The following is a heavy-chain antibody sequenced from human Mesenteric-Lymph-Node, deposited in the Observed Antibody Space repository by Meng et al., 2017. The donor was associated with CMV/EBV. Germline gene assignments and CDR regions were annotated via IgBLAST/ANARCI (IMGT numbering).Heavy chain of an antibody. CDR3: ARGPLGSGSGYTFDY. J-gene: IGHJ4*02. CDR2: MNPNSGNT. Sequence: ASVKVSCKASGYTFTSYDINWVQQATGQGLEWMGWMNPNSGNTGYAQKFQGRVTITRNTSISTAYMELSSLRSEDTAVYYCARGPLGSGSGYTFDYWGQGTLVTVSS. D-gene: IGHD6-19*01. V-gene: IGHV1-8*03. CDR1: GYTFTSYD.